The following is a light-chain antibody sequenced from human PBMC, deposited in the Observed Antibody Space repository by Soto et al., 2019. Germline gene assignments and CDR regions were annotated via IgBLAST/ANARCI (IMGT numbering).Light chain of an antibody. CDR3: KQYAGSPT. V-gene: IGKV3-20*01. CDR2: GAS. CDR1: QSVASTY. J-gene: IGKJ5*01. Sequence: EIVLTQSPGTLSLSPGERATLSCWASQSVASTYLGWYQQKHGQAPRLLIYGASSRATGIPDRFSGSGSGTDFTLTISRLEPEDFALYYCKQYAGSPTFGQGTRLAIK.